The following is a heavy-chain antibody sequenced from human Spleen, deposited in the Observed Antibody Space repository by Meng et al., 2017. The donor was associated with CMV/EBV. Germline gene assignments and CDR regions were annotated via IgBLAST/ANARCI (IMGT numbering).Heavy chain of an antibody. J-gene: IGHJ4*02. CDR3: ARGGDIVVVPAAPVAY. CDR1: GYTFTSYY. V-gene: IGHV1-46*01. D-gene: IGHD2-2*01. CDR2: INPSGGST. Sequence: ASVKVSCKASGYTFTSYYMHWVRQAPGQGLEWMGIINPSGGSTSYAQKFQGRVTMTRDTSISTAYMELSRLRSDDTAVYYCARGGDIVVVPAAPVAYWGQGTLVTVSS.